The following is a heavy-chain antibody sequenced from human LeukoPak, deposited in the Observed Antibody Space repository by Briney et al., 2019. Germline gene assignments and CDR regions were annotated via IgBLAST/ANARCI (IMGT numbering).Heavy chain of an antibody. Sequence: GGSLRLSCAASGFTFSSYSMNWVRQAPGKGLEWVSAISGSGGSTYYADSVKGRFTISRDNSKNTLYLQMNSLRAEDTAVYYCAKDVISGSYYFDYWGQGTLVTVSS. CDR2: ISGSGGST. CDR3: AKDVISGSYYFDY. CDR1: GFTFSSYS. J-gene: IGHJ4*02. V-gene: IGHV3-23*01. D-gene: IGHD1-26*01.